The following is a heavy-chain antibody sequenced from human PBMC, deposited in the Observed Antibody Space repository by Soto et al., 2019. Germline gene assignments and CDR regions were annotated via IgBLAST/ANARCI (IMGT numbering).Heavy chain of an antibody. CDR2: IYYSGST. D-gene: IGHD5-12*01. Sequence: SETLSLTCTVSGGSISSYYWSWIRQPPGKGLEWIGYIYYSGSTNYNPSPKSRVTISVDTSKNQFSLKLSSVTAADTAVYYCARYSGYDYAFDIWGQGTMVTVSS. CDR3: ARYSGYDYAFDI. CDR1: GGSISSYY. V-gene: IGHV4-59*01. J-gene: IGHJ3*02.